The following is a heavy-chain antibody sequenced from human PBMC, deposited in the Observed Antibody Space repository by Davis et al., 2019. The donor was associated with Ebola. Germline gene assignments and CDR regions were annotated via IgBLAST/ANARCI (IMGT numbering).Heavy chain of an antibody. J-gene: IGHJ4*02. CDR1: GGSISSYY. V-gene: IGHV4-59*01. D-gene: IGHD3-16*01. CDR3: ARAVSPILPWDY. Sequence: MPSETLSLICTVPGGSISSYYWSWIRQPPGKGLEWIGSIDYSGSTNYNPSLKSRVTISVDTSKNQFSLKLSSVAAADTAVYYFARAVSPILPWDYWDQGTLVTVSS. CDR2: IDYSGST.